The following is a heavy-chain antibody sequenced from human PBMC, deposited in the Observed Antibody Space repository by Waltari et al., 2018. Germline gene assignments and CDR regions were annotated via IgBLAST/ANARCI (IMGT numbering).Heavy chain of an antibody. CDR1: GFTLSSYW. V-gene: IGHV3-7*01. CDR3: ARDRQLWYYFDY. Sequence: EVQLVESGGGLVQPGGPLSLPCAASGFTLSSYWMRWFRQAPGKGLEWVANIKQDGSEKYYVDSVKGRFTISRDNAKNSLYLQMNSLRAEDTAVYYCARDRQLWYYFDYWGQGTLVTVSS. J-gene: IGHJ4*02. D-gene: IGHD5-18*01. CDR2: IKQDGSEK.